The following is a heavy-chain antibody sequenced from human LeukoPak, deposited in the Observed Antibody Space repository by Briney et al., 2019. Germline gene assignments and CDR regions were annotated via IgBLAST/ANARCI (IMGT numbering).Heavy chain of an antibody. CDR2: ISSSSDYI. CDR1: EFTFSYYS. CDR3: ARESPGTTVFDY. D-gene: IGHD1-1*01. V-gene: IGHV3-21*01. J-gene: IGHJ4*02. Sequence: GGSLRLSCAASEFTFSYYSMNWVRQAPGKGLEWVSSISSSSDYIYYADSVKGRFTISRDNAKNSLFPQMNSLRAEDTAVYYCARESPGTTVFDYWGQGTLVTVSS.